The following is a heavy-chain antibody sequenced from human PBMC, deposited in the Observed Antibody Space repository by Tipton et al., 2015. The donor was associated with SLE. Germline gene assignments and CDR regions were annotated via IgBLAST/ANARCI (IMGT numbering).Heavy chain of an antibody. CDR3: ARHFYNIGWNHFDN. Sequence: TLSLTCTVSGGSITTNYWSWIRQPPGKGLEWIGNIYYSGTTTYNPSLKSQVTMSMDTSQNQFSLKLSSVTAADTAVYYCARHFYNIGWNHFDNWGPGTLVTVSS. CDR1: GGSITTNY. V-gene: IGHV4-59*08. J-gene: IGHJ4*02. CDR2: IYYSGTT. D-gene: IGHD6-19*01.